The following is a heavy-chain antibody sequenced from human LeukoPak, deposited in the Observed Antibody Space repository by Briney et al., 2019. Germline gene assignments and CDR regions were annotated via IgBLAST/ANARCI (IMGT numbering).Heavy chain of an antibody. CDR2: ISSGTGYI. D-gene: IGHD6-19*01. CDR1: GFTFSSYS. CDR3: AKYRSGWLDY. J-gene: IGHJ4*02. Sequence: GGSLRLSCAASGFTFSSYSMHWVRQAPGRGLEWVSSISSGTGYIYYADSVKGRFTMSRDNAKNSLSLQMNSLRAEDTAVYYCAKYRSGWLDYWGQGTLVTVSS. V-gene: IGHV3-21*01.